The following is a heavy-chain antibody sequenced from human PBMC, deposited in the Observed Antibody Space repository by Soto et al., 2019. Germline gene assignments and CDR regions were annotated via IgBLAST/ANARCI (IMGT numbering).Heavy chain of an antibody. Sequence: EVPLVESGGGLVKPGGSLRLSCAASGFTFSSYSMNWVRQAPGKGLEWVSSISSSSSYIYYADSVKGRFTISRDNAKNSLYLQMNSLRAEDTAVYYCARAFSSGWSFDYWGQGTLVTVSS. D-gene: IGHD6-19*01. V-gene: IGHV3-21*01. CDR2: ISSSSSYI. CDR3: ARAFSSGWSFDY. CDR1: GFTFSSYS. J-gene: IGHJ4*02.